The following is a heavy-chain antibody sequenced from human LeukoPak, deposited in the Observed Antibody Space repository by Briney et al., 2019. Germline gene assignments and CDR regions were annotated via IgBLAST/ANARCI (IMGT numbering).Heavy chain of an antibody. D-gene: IGHD3-10*01. CDR3: ARITITMVRGVINDY. Sequence: ASVKVSRKDSGYTFTGYYMHWVRQAPGQGLEWMGWINPNSGGTNYAQKFQGRVTMTTDTYISTAYMELSRLTSDDTAVYYCARITITMVRGVINDYWGQGTLVTVSS. J-gene: IGHJ4*02. V-gene: IGHV1-2*02. CDR2: INPNSGGT. CDR1: GYTFTGYY.